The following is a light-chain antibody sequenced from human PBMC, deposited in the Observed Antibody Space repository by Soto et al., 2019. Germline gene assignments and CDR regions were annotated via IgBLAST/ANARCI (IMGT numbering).Light chain of an antibody. J-gene: IGLJ3*02. Sequence: QAVVTQEPSLTVSPGGTVTLTCGSSTETVTTYHLPYWFQQKPGQAPTALIFDTRNRHSWTPARFSGSLLGGKAALTLSGAEPEDEADYYCLLYYDTIRVFGGGTKLTVL. V-gene: IGLV7-46*01. CDR3: LLYYDTIRV. CDR1: TETVTTYHL. CDR2: DTR.